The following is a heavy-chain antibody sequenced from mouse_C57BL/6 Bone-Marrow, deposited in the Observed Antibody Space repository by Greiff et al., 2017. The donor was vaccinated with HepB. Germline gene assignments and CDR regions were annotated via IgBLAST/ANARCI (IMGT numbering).Heavy chain of an antibody. D-gene: IGHD1-1*01. J-gene: IGHJ3*01. CDR2: IRHKANGYTT. Sequence: EVKVVESGGGLVQPGGSLSLSCAASGFTFTDYYMSWVRQPPGKALEWLGFIRHKANGYTTEYSASVKGRFTISRDNSQSILYLQMNALRAEDSATYYCARYNYYGSSYGFAYWGQGTLVTVSA. CDR1: GFTFTDYY. CDR3: ARYNYYGSSYGFAY. V-gene: IGHV7-3*01.